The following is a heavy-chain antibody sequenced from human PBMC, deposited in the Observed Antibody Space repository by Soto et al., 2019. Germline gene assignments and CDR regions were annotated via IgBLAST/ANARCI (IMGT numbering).Heavy chain of an antibody. Sequence: EVQVVESGGGLVQPGGSLRLSCAASGFTFSDYWMTWVRQAPGKGLEWVADIDGDGSEEFYVDSVKGRFTISRDNAKNLLDLQMSSLRAEDTAVYYCARDEVARGPDLDYWGQGTLVTVSS. V-gene: IGHV3-7*01. CDR1: GFTFSDYW. CDR2: IDGDGSEE. CDR3: ARDEVARGPDLDY. J-gene: IGHJ4*02.